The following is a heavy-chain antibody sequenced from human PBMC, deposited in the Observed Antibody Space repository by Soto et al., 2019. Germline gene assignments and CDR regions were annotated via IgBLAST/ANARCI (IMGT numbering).Heavy chain of an antibody. Sequence: SETLSLTCTVSGGSISSGGYYWSWIRQHPGKGLEWIGYIYYSGSTYYNPSLKSRVTISVDTSKNQFSLKLSSVTAADTAVYYCARAREDYVWGSYRESVYCFDYWGQGTLVTVSS. D-gene: IGHD3-16*02. J-gene: IGHJ4*02. V-gene: IGHV4-31*03. CDR3: ARAREDYVWGSYRESVYCFDY. CDR1: GGSISSGGYY. CDR2: IYYSGST.